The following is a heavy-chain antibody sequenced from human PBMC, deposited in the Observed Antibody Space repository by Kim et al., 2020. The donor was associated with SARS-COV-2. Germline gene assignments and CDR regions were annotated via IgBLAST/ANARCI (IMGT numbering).Heavy chain of an antibody. D-gene: IGHD6-13*01. V-gene: IGHV1-2*02. J-gene: IGHJ1*01. CDR2: INPNSGGT. Sequence: ASVKVSCKASGYTFTGYYMHWVRQAPGQGLEWMGWINPNSGGTNYAQKFQGRVTXTRDTSPRTAYMELSRLRSDDTAVXXCAXXTESPXSSSWPYPQXWGXGT. CDR1: GYTFTGYY. CDR3: AXXTESPXSSSWPYPQX.